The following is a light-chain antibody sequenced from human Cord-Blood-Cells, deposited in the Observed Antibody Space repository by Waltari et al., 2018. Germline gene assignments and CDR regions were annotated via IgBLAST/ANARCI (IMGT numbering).Light chain of an antibody. J-gene: IGKJ1*01. CDR1: HSVLYSSNNKNH. V-gene: IGKV4-1*01. CDR3: QQYYSTPWT. CDR2: WAS. Sequence: DIVMPQSPDSLAVSRGARATITCKSRHSVLYSSNNKNHLAWYQQKPGQPPKLLIYWASTRESGVPDRFSGSGSGTDFTLTISSLQAEDVAVYYCQQYYSTPWTFGQGTKVEIK.